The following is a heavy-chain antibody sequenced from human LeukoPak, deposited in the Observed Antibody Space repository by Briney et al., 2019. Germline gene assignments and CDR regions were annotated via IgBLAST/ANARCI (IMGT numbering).Heavy chain of an antibody. CDR2: IYSGGST. CDR1: GFTVSSNY. D-gene: IGHD3-22*01. V-gene: IGHV3-53*01. J-gene: IGHJ4*02. CDR3: ARISCYYDSSGYLGYYFDY. Sequence: GGSLRLSCAASGFTVSSNYMSWVRQAPGKGLEWVSVIYSGGSTYYADSVKGRFTISRDNSKNTLYLQMNSLRAEDTAVYYCARISCYYDSSGYLGYYFDYWGQGTLVTVSS.